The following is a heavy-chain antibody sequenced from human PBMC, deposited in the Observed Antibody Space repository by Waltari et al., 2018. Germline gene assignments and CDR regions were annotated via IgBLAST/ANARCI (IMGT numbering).Heavy chain of an antibody. J-gene: IGHJ6*02. D-gene: IGHD3-9*01. V-gene: IGHV1-69*02. CDR3: ATTQLRYNSDYYSHGMDV. CDR1: GTTFNSYT. Sequence: QVQLVQFGAEVKKPGSSVRVSCKASGTTFNSYTPSWVRLAPGQGLEWMGRIIPLLGLETYAEKFQDRVTFIADKSTTTAYMELSSLNYEDTAVYYCATTQLRYNSDYYSHGMDVWGQGTTVSVSS. CDR2: IIPLLGLE.